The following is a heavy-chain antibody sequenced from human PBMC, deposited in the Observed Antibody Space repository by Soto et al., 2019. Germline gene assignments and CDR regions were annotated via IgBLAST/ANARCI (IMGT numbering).Heavy chain of an antibody. CDR3: ARVSGENDFWSGYYGNYYDMDV. CDR1: GGTFRSYA. Sequence: QVQLVQSGAEVKKPGSSVKVSCKASGGTFRSYAISWVRQAPGQGLDWMGGFIPIFGTAKYAQKFQDRVTITADESTSTAYMELSSLRSEDTAVYYCARVSGENDFWSGYYGNYYDMDVWGQGTTVTVSS. D-gene: IGHD3-3*01. J-gene: IGHJ6*02. CDR2: FIPIFGTA. V-gene: IGHV1-69*01.